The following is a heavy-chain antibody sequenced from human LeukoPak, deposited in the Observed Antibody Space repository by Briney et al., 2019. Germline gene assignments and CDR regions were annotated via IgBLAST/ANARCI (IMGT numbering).Heavy chain of an antibody. CDR2: ISSSSSTI. CDR1: GFTFSSYA. CDR3: ARDLGYYDSSGYYLDAFDI. V-gene: IGHV3-48*02. Sequence: HPGGSLRLSCAASGFTFSSYAMSWVRQAPGKGLEWVSYISSSSSTIYYADSVKGRFTISRDNAKNSLYLQMNSLRDEDTAVYYCARDLGYYDSSGYYLDAFDIWGQGTMVTVSS. D-gene: IGHD3-22*01. J-gene: IGHJ3*02.